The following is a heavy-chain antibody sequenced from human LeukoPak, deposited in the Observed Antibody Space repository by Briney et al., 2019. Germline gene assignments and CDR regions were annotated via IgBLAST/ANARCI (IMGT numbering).Heavy chain of an antibody. CDR3: ARHAPTWIAGGDAFDT. CDR2: IDPSDSYT. CDR1: GYSFTSYW. J-gene: IGHJ3*02. V-gene: IGHV5-10-1*01. Sequence: GESLRISCKGSGYSFTSYWISWVRQMPGKGLEWMGRIDPSDSYTNYSPSFQGHVTISADKSISTAYLQWSSLKASDTAMYYCARHAPTWIAGGDAFDTWGQGTMVTVSS. D-gene: IGHD1-26*01.